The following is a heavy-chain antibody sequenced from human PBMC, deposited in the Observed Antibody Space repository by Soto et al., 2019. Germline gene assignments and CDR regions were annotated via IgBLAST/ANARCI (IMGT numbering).Heavy chain of an antibody. D-gene: IGHD3-10*01. Sequence: QVQLVESGGGVVQPGRSLRLSCAASGFTFSSYAMQWVRQAPGKGLEWVAVISYDGSNKYYADSVKGRFTISRDNSKNTLYLQMSSLRAEDTAVYYCAREAAMVRGVITDYYYYYGMDVWGQGTTVTVSS. CDR2: ISYDGSNK. V-gene: IGHV3-30-3*01. CDR1: GFTFSSYA. CDR3: AREAAMVRGVITDYYYYYGMDV. J-gene: IGHJ6*02.